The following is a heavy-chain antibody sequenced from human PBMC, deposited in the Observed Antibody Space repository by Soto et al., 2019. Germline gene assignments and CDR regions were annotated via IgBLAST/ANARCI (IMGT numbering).Heavy chain of an antibody. CDR1: GGSISSGGYS. CDR2: IYHSGST. Sequence: QLQLQESGSGLVKPSQTLSLTCAVSGGSISSGGYSWSWIRQPPGKGLEWIGYIYHSGSTYYNPSLKSRVTISVDRSKNQFSLKLRSVTAADTAVYYCARGAVDYYDSSGYYFSPYYFDYWGQGTLVTVSS. CDR3: ARGAVDYYDSSGYYFSPYYFDY. D-gene: IGHD3-22*01. J-gene: IGHJ4*02. V-gene: IGHV4-30-2*01.